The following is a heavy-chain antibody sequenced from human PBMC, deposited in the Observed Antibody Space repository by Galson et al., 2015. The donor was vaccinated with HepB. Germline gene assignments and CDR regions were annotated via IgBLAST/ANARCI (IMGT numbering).Heavy chain of an antibody. J-gene: IGHJ4*02. D-gene: IGHD2-21*02. CDR2: FDPEDGET. CDR1: GYTLTEVS. CDR3: ATLSRDWYRDYFDS. V-gene: IGHV1-24*01. Sequence: SVKVSCKVSGYTLTEVSMHWVRQAPGRGLEWMGGFDPEDGETPYAQMFQGRFTMTEDTSTNTVYMELTSLRSEDSAMYYCATLSRDWYRDYFDSWGQGTLVTVSS.